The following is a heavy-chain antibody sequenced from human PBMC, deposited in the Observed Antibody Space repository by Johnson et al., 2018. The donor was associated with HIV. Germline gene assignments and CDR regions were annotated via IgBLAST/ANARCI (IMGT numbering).Heavy chain of an antibody. CDR3: ARAGVVFSTASHDAFDI. D-gene: IGHD2-21*01. CDR2: ISYDGSNK. Sequence: QMQLVESGGGVVQPGRSLRLSCAASGFTFSSYAMHWVRQAPGKGLEWVAVISYDGSNKYYADSVKGRFTISRDNSKNTLYLQMNSLRAEDTAVYYCARAGVVFSTASHDAFDIWCQGTMVTVSS. CDR1: GFTFSSYA. V-gene: IGHV3-30*04. J-gene: IGHJ3*02.